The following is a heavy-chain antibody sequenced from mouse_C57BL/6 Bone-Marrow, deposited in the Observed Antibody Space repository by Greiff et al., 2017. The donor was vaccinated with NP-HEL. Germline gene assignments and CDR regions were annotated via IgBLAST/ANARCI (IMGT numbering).Heavy chain of an antibody. Sequence: EVKLVESGPELVKPGASVKISCKASGYSFTGYYMHWVKQSHGNILDWIGYIYPYNGVSSYNQKFKGKATLTVDKSSSTAYMELRSLTSEDSAVYYCARGDPYYYGSSTPYAMDYWGQGTSVTGSS. D-gene: IGHD1-1*01. V-gene: IGHV1-31*01. J-gene: IGHJ4*01. CDR1: GYSFTGYY. CDR2: IYPYNGVS. CDR3: ARGDPYYYGSSTPYAMDY.